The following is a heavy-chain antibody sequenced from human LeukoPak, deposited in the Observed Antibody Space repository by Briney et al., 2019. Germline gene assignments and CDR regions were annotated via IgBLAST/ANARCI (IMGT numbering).Heavy chain of an antibody. Sequence: GGSLRLSCAASGFTFSGNWMHWVRQAPGKGLEHVSSISSNGGTTYYANSVKGRFTISRDNSKNTLYLQMGSLRAEDPAVYYCARGLFGSSYSSGWYLMGYWGQGTLVPVSS. CDR1: GFTFSGNW. J-gene: IGHJ4*02. V-gene: IGHV3-64*01. CDR3: ARGLFGSSYSSGWYLMGY. D-gene: IGHD6-19*01. CDR2: ISSNGGTT.